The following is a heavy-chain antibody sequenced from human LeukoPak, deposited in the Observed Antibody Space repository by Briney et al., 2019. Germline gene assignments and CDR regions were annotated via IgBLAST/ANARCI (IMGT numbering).Heavy chain of an antibody. CDR1: GFTLSSYE. D-gene: IGHD3-10*02. CDR3: AELGITMIGGV. CDR2: MSSSGNSK. J-gene: IGHJ6*04. Sequence: GGSLRLSCAASGFTLSSYEMNWVRQAPGKGLEWVSYMSSSGNSKHYADSVKGRFTISRDNAKNSLYLQMNSLRAEDTAVYYCAELGITMIGGVWGKGTTVTTSS. V-gene: IGHV3-48*03.